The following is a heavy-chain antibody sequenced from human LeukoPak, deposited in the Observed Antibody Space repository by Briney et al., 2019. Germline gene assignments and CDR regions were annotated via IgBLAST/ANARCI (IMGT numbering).Heavy chain of an antibody. J-gene: IGHJ6*02. CDR3: ARQEQQLAYSEGGSCYGMDV. V-gene: IGHV1-18*01. Sequence: GASVKVSCKASGYTFTSYGISWVRQAPGQGLEWMGWISAHNGNTNYAQKLQGRVTMTTDTSTSTAYMELRSLRSDDTAVYYCARQEQQLAYSEGGSCYGMDVWGQGTTVTVSS. CDR2: ISAHNGNT. CDR1: GYTFTSYG. D-gene: IGHD6-13*01.